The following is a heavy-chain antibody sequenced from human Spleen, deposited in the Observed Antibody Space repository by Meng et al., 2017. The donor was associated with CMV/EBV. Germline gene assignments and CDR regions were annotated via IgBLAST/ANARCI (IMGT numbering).Heavy chain of an antibody. D-gene: IGHD2-2*01. Sequence: SETLSLTCAVYGGSFSGYYWSWIRQPPGKGLEWIGEINHSGSTNYNPSLKSRVTISVDTSKKQFSLKLSSVTAADTAVYYCAVYCSSTSCYTLHGMDVWGQGTTVTVSS. CDR3: AVYCSSTSCYTLHGMDV. V-gene: IGHV4-34*01. CDR2: INHSGST. CDR1: GGSFSGYY. J-gene: IGHJ6*02.